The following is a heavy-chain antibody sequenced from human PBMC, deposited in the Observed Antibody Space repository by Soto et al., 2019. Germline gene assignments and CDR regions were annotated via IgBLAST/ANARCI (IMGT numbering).Heavy chain of an antibody. CDR2: ISYREST. Sequence: SETLSLTCTVSGHSFSSADYYWSLVRPPPGKGQDWIGYISYRESTYYTPSLKSRVTISVETSKIQFCLKLSSVTAADTGVYYCARDQGYCGGGSCYRRIWLDTWGQGSL. V-gene: IGHV4-30-4*01. J-gene: IGHJ5*02. D-gene: IGHD2-15*01. CDR3: ARDQGYCGGGSCYRRIWLDT. CDR1: GHSFSSADYY.